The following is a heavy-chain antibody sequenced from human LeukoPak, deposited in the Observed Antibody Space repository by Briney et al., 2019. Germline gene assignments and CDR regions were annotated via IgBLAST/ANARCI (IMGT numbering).Heavy chain of an antibody. J-gene: IGHJ4*02. CDR2: MSPNNGDT. V-gene: IGHV1-8*01. Sequence: AASVKVSCKTSGYTFTSYDINWVRQATGQGLEWLGWMSPNNGDTGYAQKFQGRVTITRDTSASTAYMELSSLRSEDTAVYYCARGGDYYYDSSGYSDYWGQGTLVTVSS. CDR3: ARGGDYYYDSSGYSDY. D-gene: IGHD3-22*01. CDR1: GYTFTSYD.